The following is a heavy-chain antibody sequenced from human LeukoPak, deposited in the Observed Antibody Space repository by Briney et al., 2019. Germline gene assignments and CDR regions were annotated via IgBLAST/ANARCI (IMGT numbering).Heavy chain of an antibody. J-gene: IGHJ6*03. V-gene: IGHV4-4*07. Sequence: SETLSLTCTVSGGSISSYYWSWNRQPAGKGLEWIGRIYTSGSTNYNPSLKSRVTMSVDTSKNQFSLKLSSVTAADTAVYYCARDASSGYYYYYYYYMDVWGKGTTVTVSS. D-gene: IGHD3-22*01. CDR3: ARDASSGYYYYYYYYMDV. CDR2: IYTSGST. CDR1: GGSISSYY.